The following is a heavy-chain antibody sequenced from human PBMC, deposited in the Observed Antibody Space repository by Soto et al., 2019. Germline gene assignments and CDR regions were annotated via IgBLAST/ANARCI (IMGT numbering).Heavy chain of an antibody. D-gene: IGHD6-13*01. Sequence: QLRLQESGPGLVKPSETLSLTCTVSGGSIRSSTYYWGWIRQPPGKGLEWIGSIYYSGSTHYNPSLKIRVTTPVAXSXNQFSLQLNSVTAADPAVYYCPRHEGGAAADRPLDYWGQGTLVTVSS. J-gene: IGHJ4*02. CDR3: PRHEGGAAADRPLDY. CDR2: IYYSGST. CDR1: GGSIRSSTYY. V-gene: IGHV4-39*01.